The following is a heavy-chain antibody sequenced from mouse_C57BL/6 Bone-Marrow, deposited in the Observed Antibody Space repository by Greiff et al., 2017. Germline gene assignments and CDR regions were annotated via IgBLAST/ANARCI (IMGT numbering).Heavy chain of an antibody. D-gene: IGHD4-1*01. J-gene: IGHJ1*03. CDR1: GFTFSDYG. CDR2: ISSGSSTI. V-gene: IGHV5-17*01. CDR3: ALTGSRYWYFDV. Sequence: DVHLVESGGGLVKPGGSLKLSCAASGFTFSDYGMHWVRQAPEKGLEWVAYISSGSSTIYYADTVKGGFTISRDNAKNTLFMQMTSLRSEDTAMYYCALTGSRYWYFDVWGTGTTVTVSS.